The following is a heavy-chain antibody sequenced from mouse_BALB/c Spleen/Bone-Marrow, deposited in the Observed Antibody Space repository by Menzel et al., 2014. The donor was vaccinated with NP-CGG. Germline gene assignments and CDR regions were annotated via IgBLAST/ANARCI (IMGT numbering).Heavy chain of an antibody. Sequence: EVQLVESGGGLVQPGGSRKLSCAASGFTFSSFGMHWVRQAPEKGLEWVAYISSGSSTIYYADTLKGRFTISRDNPKNTLFPQMTSLRSEDTAMYYCARSRLRGYYFDYWGQGTTLTVSS. V-gene: IGHV5-17*02. CDR2: ISSGSSTI. CDR1: GFTFSSFG. D-gene: IGHD3-2*02. J-gene: IGHJ2*01. CDR3: ARSRLRGYYFDY.